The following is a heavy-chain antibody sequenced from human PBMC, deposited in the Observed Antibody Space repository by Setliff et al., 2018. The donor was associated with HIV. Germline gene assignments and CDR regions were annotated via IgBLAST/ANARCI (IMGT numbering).Heavy chain of an antibody. Sequence: SETLSLTCTVSGGSIRSGGYYWSWIRQHPGKGLEWIGYIYYSGSTYYDPSLKSRVTISVDTSKNQFSLRLSSVTAADTAVYYCARSPGPSYCSGGSCYDYFDYWGQGTLVTVS. J-gene: IGHJ4*02. CDR2: IYYSGST. CDR1: GGSIRSGGYY. CDR3: ARSPGPSYCSGGSCYDYFDY. D-gene: IGHD2-15*01. V-gene: IGHV4-31*03.